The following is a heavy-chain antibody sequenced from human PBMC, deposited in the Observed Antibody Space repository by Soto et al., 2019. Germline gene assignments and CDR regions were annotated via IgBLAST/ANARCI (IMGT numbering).Heavy chain of an antibody. CDR1: GYTFTSYG. V-gene: IGHV1-18*01. D-gene: IGHD3-3*01. Sequence: ASVKVSCKASGYTFTSYGISWVRQAPGQGLEWMGWINAYNGNTNDAQNFQGRVTMTTDTSTSTAYMELSSLRSEDTAVYYCAREAMVQFRFLESAGYYYYMDVWGKGTTVTVSS. CDR3: AREAMVQFRFLESAGYYYYMDV. CDR2: INAYNGNT. J-gene: IGHJ6*03.